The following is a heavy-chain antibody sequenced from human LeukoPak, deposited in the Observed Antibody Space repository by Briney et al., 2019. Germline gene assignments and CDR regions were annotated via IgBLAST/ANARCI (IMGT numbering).Heavy chain of an antibody. D-gene: IGHD6-13*01. Sequence: QPGRSLRLSCAASGFTFSSYAVHWVRQAPGKGLEWVTVISYDGSDKYYADSVKGRFTISRDNSKNTLYLQMNSLRTEDTAVYYCARGDKQLVFKRRKGGFDPWGQGTLVTVSS. V-gene: IGHV3-30*04. CDR3: ARGDKQLVFKRRKGGFDP. CDR1: GFTFSSYA. J-gene: IGHJ5*02. CDR2: ISYDGSDK.